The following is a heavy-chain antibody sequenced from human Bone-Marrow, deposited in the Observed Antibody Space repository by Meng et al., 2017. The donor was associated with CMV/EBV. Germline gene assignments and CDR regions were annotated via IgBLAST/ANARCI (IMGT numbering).Heavy chain of an antibody. D-gene: IGHD2-2*01. Sequence: GESLKISCAASGFTFSSYAMHWVRQAPGKGLEWVANIKQDGSEKYYVDSVKGRFTISRDNAKNSLYLQMNSLRAEDTAVYYCARDLMLDQLLSGYYYYGMDVWGQGTTVTVSS. CDR3: ARDLMLDQLLSGYYYYGMDV. J-gene: IGHJ6*02. CDR2: IKQDGSEK. CDR1: GFTFSSYA. V-gene: IGHV3-7*01.